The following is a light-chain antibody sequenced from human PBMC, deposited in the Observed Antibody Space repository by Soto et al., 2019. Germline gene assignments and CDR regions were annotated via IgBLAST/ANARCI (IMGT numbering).Light chain of an antibody. CDR1: QSFSTRY. CDR3: QQYGSSPA. V-gene: IGKV3-20*01. CDR2: GAS. J-gene: IGKJ5*01. Sequence: IVLTQSPGTLPLFPGERATLSCRASQSFSTRYSAWYQQKPGQTPRHLIYGASSRATGIPDRFSGSGSGTAFPLTSSRLEPEDCAVYHCQQYGSSPAFGQGTRLEI.